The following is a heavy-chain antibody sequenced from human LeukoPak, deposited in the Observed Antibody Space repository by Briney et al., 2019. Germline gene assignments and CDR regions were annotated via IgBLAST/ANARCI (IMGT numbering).Heavy chain of an antibody. CDR2: IYPGDSDI. J-gene: IGHJ5*02. CDR3: VRLYGDYDWFDP. Sequence: GESLKISCQGSGYSFTRKWIGWVRQMPGKGLEWMGIIYPGDSDIRYSPPFQGQVTISADKSISTAYLQWSSLKASDTAMYYCVRLYGDYDWFDPWGQGTLVTVSS. CDR1: GYSFTRKW. V-gene: IGHV5-51*01. D-gene: IGHD4-17*01.